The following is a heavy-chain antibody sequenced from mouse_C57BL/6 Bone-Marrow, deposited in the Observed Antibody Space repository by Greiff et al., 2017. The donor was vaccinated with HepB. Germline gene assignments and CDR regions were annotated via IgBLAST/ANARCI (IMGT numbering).Heavy chain of an antibody. Sequence: DVKLVESGGGLVKPGGSLKLSCAASGFTFSSYAMSWVRQTPEKRLEWVATISDGGSYTYYPDNVKGRFTISRDNAKNNLYLQMSHLKSEDTAMYYCARPLSLDVWGTGTTVTVSS. D-gene: IGHD3-2*02. CDR2: ISDGGSYT. CDR1: GFTFSSYA. CDR3: ARPLSLDV. J-gene: IGHJ1*03. V-gene: IGHV5-4*03.